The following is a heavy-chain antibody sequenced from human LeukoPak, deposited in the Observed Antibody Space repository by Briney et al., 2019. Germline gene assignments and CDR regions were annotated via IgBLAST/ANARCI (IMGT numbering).Heavy chain of an antibody. CDR3: AVGYCTNGVCPRYFDY. CDR1: GGTFSSYA. Sequence: SVKVSCKASGGTFSSYAISWVRQAPGQGLEWMGGIIPIFGTANYAQKFQGRVTITADESTSTAYMELSSLRSEDTAVYYCAVGYCTNGVCPRYFDYWGQGTLVTVSS. CDR2: IIPIFGTA. V-gene: IGHV1-69*01. J-gene: IGHJ4*02. D-gene: IGHD2-8*01.